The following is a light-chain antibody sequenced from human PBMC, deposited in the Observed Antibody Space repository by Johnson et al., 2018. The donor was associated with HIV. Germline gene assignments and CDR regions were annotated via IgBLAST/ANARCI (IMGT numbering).Light chain of an antibody. CDR1: SSNVGNNY. Sequence: QSVLTQPPSVSAAPGQKVTISCSGSSSNVGNNYVSWYQQLPGTAPKLLIYTYDQRPSGVPDRFSGSQSGTSASLAISGLQAEDEAYYYCEAWDDTMHSYVFGTGTKVTVL. J-gene: IGLJ1*01. CDR3: EAWDDTMHSYV. V-gene: IGLV1-51*01. CDR2: TYD.